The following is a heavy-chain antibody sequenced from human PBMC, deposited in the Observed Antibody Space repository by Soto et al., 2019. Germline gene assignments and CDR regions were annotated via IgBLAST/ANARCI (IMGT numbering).Heavy chain of an antibody. V-gene: IGHV3-30*03. CDR3: ARESEDLTSNFDY. CDR2: TSYDGITK. Sequence: GGSLRLSCEASGFNFRTFGMHWVRQAPGKGLEWVAITSYDGITKYYADSVKGRFTISRDNSKDTLHLQMDSLRAEDTAVYYCARESEDLTSNFDYWGQGTLVTVSS. J-gene: IGHJ4*02. CDR1: GFNFRTFG.